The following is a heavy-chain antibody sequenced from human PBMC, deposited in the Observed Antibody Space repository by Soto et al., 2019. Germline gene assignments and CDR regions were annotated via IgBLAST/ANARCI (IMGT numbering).Heavy chain of an antibody. CDR1: GFTVSSNY. D-gene: IGHD5-12*01. J-gene: IGHJ6*02. CDR2: IYSGGST. V-gene: IGHV3-53*01. CDR3: AGIGGYSGYGGGMDV. Sequence: GGSLRLSCAASGFTVSSNYMSWVRQAPGKGLEWVSVIYSGGSTYYADSVKGRFTISRDNSKNTLYLQMNSLRAEDTAVYYCAGIGGYSGYGGGMDVWGQGTTVTVSS.